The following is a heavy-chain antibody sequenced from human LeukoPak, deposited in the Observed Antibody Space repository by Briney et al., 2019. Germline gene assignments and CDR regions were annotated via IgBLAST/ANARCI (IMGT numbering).Heavy chain of an antibody. CDR1: GGSFSGYY. D-gene: IGHD5-18*01. J-gene: IGHJ5*02. Sequence: SSETLSLTCAVYGGSFSGYYWSWIRQPPGKGLEWIGEINHSGSTNYNPSLKSRVTISVDTSKNQFSLKLSSVTAADTAVYYCARAYRRNTAMAPNLGAWGQGTLVTVSS. CDR3: ARAYRRNTAMAPNLGA. V-gene: IGHV4-34*01. CDR2: INHSGST.